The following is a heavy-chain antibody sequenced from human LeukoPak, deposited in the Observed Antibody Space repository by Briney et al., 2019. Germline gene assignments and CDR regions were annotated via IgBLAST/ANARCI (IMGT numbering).Heavy chain of an antibody. J-gene: IGHJ4*02. V-gene: IGHV4-59*12. D-gene: IGHD5-18*01. CDR1: GGSISSFY. CDR3: ARASYGGGNFDY. CDR2: IYFSGST. Sequence: SETLSLTCTVSGGSISSFYWSWFYWSWIRQPPGKGLEWIGYIYFSGSTNYNPSLKSRVTISVDTSKNQFSLKLSSVTAADTAVYYCARASYGGGNFDYWGQGTLVTVSS.